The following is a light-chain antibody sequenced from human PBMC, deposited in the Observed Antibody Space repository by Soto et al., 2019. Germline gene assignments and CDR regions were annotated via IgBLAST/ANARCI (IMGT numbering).Light chain of an antibody. CDR3: QKYNSAPLT. CDR2: DTS. J-gene: IGKJ4*01. Sequence: EIVMTQSPATLSVSPGERATLSCRAGQSVSNKLAWYQHKPGQAPRVLIYDTSTRAAGIPARFSGSGSGTDFTLTISSLQPEDVAAYYCQKYNSAPLTFGGGTKVDIK. V-gene: IGKV3-15*01. CDR1: QSVSNK.